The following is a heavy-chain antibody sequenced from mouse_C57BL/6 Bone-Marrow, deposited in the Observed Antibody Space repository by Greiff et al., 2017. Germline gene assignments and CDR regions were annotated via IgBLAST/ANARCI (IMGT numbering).Heavy chain of an antibody. CDR2: IDPEDGAT. CDR1: GFNIKDYY. Sequence: EVKLQQSGAELVKPGASVKLSCTASGFNIKDYYMHWVKQKTEQGLEWIGRIDPEDGATKYAPKFQGKATITADTSSNTAYLQLSSLTSEDTAVYYGARGGDDYDEGWGQGTTLTVSA. D-gene: IGHD2-4*01. V-gene: IGHV14-2*01. CDR3: ARGGDDYDEG. J-gene: IGHJ2*01.